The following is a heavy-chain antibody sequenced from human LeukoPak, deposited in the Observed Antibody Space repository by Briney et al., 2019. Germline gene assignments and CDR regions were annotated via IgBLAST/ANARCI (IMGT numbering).Heavy chain of an antibody. CDR2: IYYSGTT. D-gene: IGHD3-16*01. J-gene: IGHJ6*03. CDR3: ARDGGEARFPSTYYYYYMDV. CDR1: GGSISSSSDY. V-gene: IGHV4-39*07. Sequence: SETLSLTCIVSGGSISSSSDYWGWIRQPPGKGLEWIGSIYYSGTTYYNPSLKSRVTMSVDTSKNQFSLKLSSVTAADTAVYYCARDGGEARFPSTYYYYYMDVWGKGTTVTVSS.